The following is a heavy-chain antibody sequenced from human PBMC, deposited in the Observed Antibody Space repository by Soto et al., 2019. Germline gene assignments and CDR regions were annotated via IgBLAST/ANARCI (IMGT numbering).Heavy chain of an antibody. Sequence: ASVKVSCKASGYTFTSYGISWVRQAPGQGLEWMGRISAYNGNTNYAQKLQGRVTMTTDTSTSTAYMELRSLRSDDTAVYYCARVTDYGYCSSTSRYAGTFWGQGTLVTVSS. CDR1: GYTFTSYG. J-gene: IGHJ4*02. CDR3: ARVTDYGYCSSTSRYAGTF. CDR2: ISAYNGNT. V-gene: IGHV1-18*01. D-gene: IGHD2-2*01.